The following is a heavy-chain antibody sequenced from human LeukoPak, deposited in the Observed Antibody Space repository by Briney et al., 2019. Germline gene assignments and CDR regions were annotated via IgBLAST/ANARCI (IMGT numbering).Heavy chain of an antibody. Sequence: GGSLRLSCAASGLTVSSNCMSWVRQAPGKGLEWVSLIYSGGSTSYADSVKGRFTISRDNSKNTLYLQMNSLRAEDTAVYYCARDRSPWETRNPDSFDIWGQGTMVTVSS. D-gene: IGHD1-14*01. CDR2: IYSGGST. CDR1: GLTVSSNC. CDR3: ARDRSPWETRNPDSFDI. J-gene: IGHJ3*02. V-gene: IGHV3-53*01.